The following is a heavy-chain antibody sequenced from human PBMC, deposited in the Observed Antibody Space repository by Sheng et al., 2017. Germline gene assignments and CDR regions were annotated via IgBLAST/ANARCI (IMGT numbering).Heavy chain of an antibody. CDR3: ARDPEQWLRFYFDY. Sequence: EVQVVESGGGLVQPGGTLRLSCVGSGFTFNTFGVHWLRQAPGKGLEWVSGISGSSGTTQYADSVKGRFTISRDNSKSTVYLQMNSLRVEDSALYYCARDPEQWLRFYFDYW. V-gene: IGHV3-23*04. CDR1: GFTFNTFG. D-gene: IGHD5-12*01. J-gene: IGHJ4*01. CDR2: ISGSSGTT.